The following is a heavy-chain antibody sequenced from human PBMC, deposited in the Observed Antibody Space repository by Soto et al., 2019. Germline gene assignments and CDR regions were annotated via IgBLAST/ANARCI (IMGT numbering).Heavy chain of an antibody. D-gene: IGHD3-22*01. Sequence: GGSLRLSCAASGFTVSSSQMTWVRQAPGKALEWVSVIFIGGTTQYAVSVKGRFSISRDYSKNTLYLQMNSLRAEDTAVYYCAREHGLFSFFDYWGQGTPVTVSS. V-gene: IGHV3-53*01. CDR2: IFIGGTT. CDR1: GFTVSSSQ. CDR3: AREHGLFSFFDY. J-gene: IGHJ4*02.